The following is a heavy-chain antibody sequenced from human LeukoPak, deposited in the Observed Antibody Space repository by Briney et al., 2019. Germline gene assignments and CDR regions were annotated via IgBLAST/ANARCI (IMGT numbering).Heavy chain of an antibody. J-gene: IGHJ3*02. V-gene: IGHV3-20*04. CDR1: GFTFDDYG. D-gene: IGHD6-6*01. CDR2: INWNGGST. CDR3: AREEYSSSSSGDMDAFDI. Sequence: GGSLRLSCAASGFTFDDYGMSWVRQAPGKGLEWVSGINWNGGSTGYADSVKGRFTISRDNAKNSLYLQMNSLRAEGTALYYCAREEYSSSSSGDMDAFDIWGQGTMVTVSS.